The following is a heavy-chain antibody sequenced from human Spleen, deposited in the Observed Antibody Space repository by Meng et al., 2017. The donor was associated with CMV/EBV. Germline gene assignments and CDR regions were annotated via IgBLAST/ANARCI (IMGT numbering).Heavy chain of an antibody. CDR1: GFSFSRYW. D-gene: IGHD2-15*01. CDR2: INGDGRDT. J-gene: IGHJ4*02. Sequence: EVQLVESGGGLVQPGESLRLSCAASGFSFSRYWMHWVRQVPGEGLVWVSRINGDGRDTNYADSVKGRFTISRDNAKNTLYLQMNSLRVEDTAVFLCARGGCSATSCLDSWGQGTLVTVSS. CDR3: ARGGCSATSCLDS. V-gene: IGHV3-74*01.